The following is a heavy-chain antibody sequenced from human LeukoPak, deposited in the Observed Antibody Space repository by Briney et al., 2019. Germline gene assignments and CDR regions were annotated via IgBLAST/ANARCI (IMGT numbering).Heavy chain of an antibody. CDR1: GGSISSYY. Sequence: SETLSLTCTVSGGSISSYYWSWIRQPPGKGLEWIGYIYYSGSTNYNPSLKSRVTISVDTSKNQFSLKLSSVTAADTAVYYCAGHHPRNTVDFWGQGTLVTVSS. CDR3: AGHHPRNTVDF. J-gene: IGHJ4*02. CDR2: IYYSGST. D-gene: IGHD2/OR15-2a*01. V-gene: IGHV4-59*08.